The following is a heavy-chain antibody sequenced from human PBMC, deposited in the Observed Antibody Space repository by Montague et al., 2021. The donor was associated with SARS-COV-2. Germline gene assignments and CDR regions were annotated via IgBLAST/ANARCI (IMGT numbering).Heavy chain of an antibody. D-gene: IGHD3-3*01. CDR3: GGTWVYFSPVDV. CDR1: GGSISSREW. J-gene: IGHJ6*02. V-gene: IGHV4-4*02. CDR2: IHQSESGRT. Sequence: SETLSLTCAVSGGSISSREWWSWVHQPPGKGQEWIGEIHQSESGRTHYXRSLKSRVTISIDQSKNYFSLNLTSMPAADTAVYYCGGTWVYFSPVDVWGQGTTVIVSS.